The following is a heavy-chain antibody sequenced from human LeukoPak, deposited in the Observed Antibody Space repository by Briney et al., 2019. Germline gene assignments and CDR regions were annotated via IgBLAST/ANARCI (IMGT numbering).Heavy chain of an antibody. CDR1: GFTFSSYA. V-gene: IGHV3-23*01. CDR2: ISGSGSST. J-gene: IGHJ4*02. CDR3: ANGRDGYNCFDY. D-gene: IGHD5-24*01. Sequence: GGSLRLSCAASGFTFSSYAMSWVRQAPGKGLEWVSAISGSGSSTYYADSVKGRFTISRDNSKNTLYLQMNSLRAEDTAVYCCANGRDGYNCFDYWGQGTLVTVSS.